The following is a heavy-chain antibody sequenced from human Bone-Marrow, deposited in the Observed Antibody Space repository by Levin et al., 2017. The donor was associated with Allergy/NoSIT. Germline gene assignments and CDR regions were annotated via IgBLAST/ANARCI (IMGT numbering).Heavy chain of an antibody. CDR3: ANGGGLPLQQLVHRTNQKANDGMDV. J-gene: IGHJ6*02. Sequence: GGSLRLSCAASGFTFSSYAMSWVRQAPGKGLEWVSAISGSGGSTYYADSVKGRFTISRDNSKNTLYLQMNSLRAEDTAVYYCANGGGLPLQQLVHRTNQKANDGMDVWGQGTTVTVSS. CDR1: GFTFSSYA. CDR2: ISGSGGST. V-gene: IGHV3-23*01. D-gene: IGHD6-13*01.